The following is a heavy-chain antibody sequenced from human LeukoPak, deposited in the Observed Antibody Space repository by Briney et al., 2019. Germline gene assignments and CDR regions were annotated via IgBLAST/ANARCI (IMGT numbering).Heavy chain of an antibody. CDR1: GGPISSYY. CDR3: ARGVMFDY. D-gene: IGHD3-16*01. CDR2: IYYSGST. Sequence: SETLSLTCTVSGGPISSYYWSWIRQPPGKGLEWIGYIYYSGSTNYNPSLKSRVTISVDTSKNQFSLKLSSVTAADTAVYYCARGVMFDYWGQGTLVTVSS. J-gene: IGHJ4*02. V-gene: IGHV4-59*01.